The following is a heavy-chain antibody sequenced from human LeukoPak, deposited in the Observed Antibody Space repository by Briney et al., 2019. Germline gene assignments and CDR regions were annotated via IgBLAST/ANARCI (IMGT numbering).Heavy chain of an antibody. V-gene: IGHV4-31*03. D-gene: IGHD3-22*01. CDR2: IYYSGNT. CDR1: GGSISSGGYY. J-gene: IGHJ6*02. Sequence: SETLSLTCTVSGGSISSGGYYWSWIRQHPGRGLEWIGYIYYSGNTYYNPSLESRVTISVDTSKTQFSLKLNSVTAADTAVYYCARALTYYYDSSVYYYGMDVWGQGTTVTVSS. CDR3: ARALTYYYDSSVYYYGMDV.